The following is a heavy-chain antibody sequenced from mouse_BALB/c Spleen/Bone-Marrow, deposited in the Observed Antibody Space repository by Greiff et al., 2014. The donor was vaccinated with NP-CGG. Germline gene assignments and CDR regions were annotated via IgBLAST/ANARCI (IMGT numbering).Heavy chain of an antibody. CDR3: AYGNFDY. J-gene: IGHJ2*01. CDR1: DYSFTGHT. Sequence: EVQLQQSGPELVRPGASMKISCKTSDYSFTGHTMNWVKQSHGKNLEWIGLINPYNGGTSYNQKFKGKATLTVDKSSSTAYMELLSLASEDSAVYFCAYGNFDYWGQGTTLTVSS. V-gene: IGHV1-26*01. D-gene: IGHD2-1*01. CDR2: INPYNGGT.